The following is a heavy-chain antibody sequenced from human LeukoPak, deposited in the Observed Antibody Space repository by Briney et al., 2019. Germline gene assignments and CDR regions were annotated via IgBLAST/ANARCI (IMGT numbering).Heavy chain of an antibody. CDR3: AREYSSSSGRAFDI. CDR1: GFTFDDYA. D-gene: IGHD6-6*01. CDR2: ISWNSGNI. V-gene: IGHV3-9*01. Sequence: GGSLRLSCAASGFTFDDYAMHWVRQAPGKGLEWVSGISWNSGNIGYADSVKGRFTISRDNAKNSLFLQMNSLRAEDTAVYYCAREYSSSSGRAFDIWGQGTMVTVSS. J-gene: IGHJ3*02.